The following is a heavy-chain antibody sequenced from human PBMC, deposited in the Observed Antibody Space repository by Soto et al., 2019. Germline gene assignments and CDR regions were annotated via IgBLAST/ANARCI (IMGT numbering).Heavy chain of an antibody. D-gene: IGHD2-15*01. CDR3: AHASVAALGSYYYYGMDV. Sequence: QVQLVQSGAEVKKPGSSVKVSCKASGGTFSSYAISWVRQAPGQGLEWMGGIIPIFGTANYAQKFQGRVTITADESTSTAYMELSSRRSEDTAVYYCAHASVAALGSYYYYGMDVWGQGTTVTVSS. CDR2: IIPIFGTA. V-gene: IGHV1-69*12. CDR1: GGTFSSYA. J-gene: IGHJ6*02.